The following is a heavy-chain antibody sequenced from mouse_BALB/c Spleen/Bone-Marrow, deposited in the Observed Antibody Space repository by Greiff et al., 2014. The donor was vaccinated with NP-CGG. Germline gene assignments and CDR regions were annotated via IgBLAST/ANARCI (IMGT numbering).Heavy chain of an antibody. CDR1: GYTFISFD. Sequence: QVQLQQSGAELVKPGASVKLSCKASGYTFISFDINWVRQRPEQGLEWIGWIFPGDGTTKYNEKFKGKATLTTDKSSNTAYMQLNRLTSEDSAVYLCAREVYFGRGYFDYWGQGTTLTVSS. D-gene: IGHD3-1*01. CDR2: IFPGDGTT. V-gene: IGHV1-85*01. J-gene: IGHJ2*01. CDR3: AREVYFGRGYFDY.